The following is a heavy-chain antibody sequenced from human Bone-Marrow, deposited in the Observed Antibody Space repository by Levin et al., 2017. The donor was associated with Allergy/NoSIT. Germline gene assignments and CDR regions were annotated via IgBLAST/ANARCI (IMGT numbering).Heavy chain of an antibody. Sequence: GESLKISCRVSGYSLSDKSMHWVRQAPGKGHEWMGGLDPEDGETMFAEKFQGRLTMTEDTSTETAYMQLSSLRADDTAVYYCARTNDFWSGYYDYWGQGTQVTVSS. D-gene: IGHD3-3*01. CDR2: LDPEDGET. CDR1: GYSLSDKS. J-gene: IGHJ4*02. CDR3: ARTNDFWSGYYDY. V-gene: IGHV1-24*01.